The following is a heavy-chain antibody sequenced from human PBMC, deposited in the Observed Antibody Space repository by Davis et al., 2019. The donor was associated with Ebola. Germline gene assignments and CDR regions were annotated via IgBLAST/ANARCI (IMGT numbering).Heavy chain of an antibody. CDR2: ISAYNGNT. Sequence: ASVKVSCKASGYTFTSYGISWVRQAPGQGLEWMGWISAYNGNTNYAQKLQGRVTMTTDTSTSTAYMELRSLRSDDTAVYFCARDKAQSYYGSPAYNYYYNGVDVWGQGTTVIVSS. CDR3: ARDKAQSYYGSPAYNYYYNGVDV. J-gene: IGHJ6*02. V-gene: IGHV1-18*04. CDR1: GYTFTSYG. D-gene: IGHD3-22*01.